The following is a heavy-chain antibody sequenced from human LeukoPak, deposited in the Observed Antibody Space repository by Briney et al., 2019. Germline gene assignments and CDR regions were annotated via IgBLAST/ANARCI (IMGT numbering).Heavy chain of an antibody. CDR1: GFTFSSYG. J-gene: IGHJ4*02. CDR2: IWYDGSNK. CDR3: AKETRIMITFGGVIFYFDY. V-gene: IGHV3-33*06. D-gene: IGHD3-16*01. Sequence: PGGSLRLSCAASGFTFSSYGMHWVRQAPGKGLEWVAVIWYDGSNKYYADSVKGRFTISRDNSKNTLYLQMNSLSAEDTAVYYCAKETRIMITFGGVIFYFDYWGQGTLVTVSS.